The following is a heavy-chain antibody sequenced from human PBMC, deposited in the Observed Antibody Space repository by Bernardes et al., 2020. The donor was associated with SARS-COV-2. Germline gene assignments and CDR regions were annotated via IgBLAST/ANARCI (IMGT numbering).Heavy chain of an antibody. V-gene: IGHV4-4*07. CDR1: GGSISSYY. Sequence: SESLSLTCTVSGGSISSYYWSWIRQPAGKGLEWIGRIYTSGSTNYNPSLKSRVTMSVDTSKNQFSLKLSSVTAADTAVYYCARDPSWDLGYCGGDCYFDAFDIWGQGTMVTVSS. J-gene: IGHJ3*02. CDR3: ARDPSWDLGYCGGDCYFDAFDI. D-gene: IGHD2-21*02. CDR2: IYTSGST.